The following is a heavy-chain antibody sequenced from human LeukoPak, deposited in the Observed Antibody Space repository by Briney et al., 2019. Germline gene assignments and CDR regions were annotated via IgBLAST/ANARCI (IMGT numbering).Heavy chain of an antibody. CDR2: ISSSSSYI. Sequence: NPGGSLRLSCAASGFTFSSYSMNWVRQAPGTGLEWVSSISSSSSYIYYADSVKGRFTISRDNAKNSLYLQMNSLRAEDTAVYYCARGGLRRYYYYGMDVWGQGTTVTVSS. CDR3: ARGGLRRYYYYGMDV. J-gene: IGHJ6*02. CDR1: GFTFSSYS. V-gene: IGHV3-21*01.